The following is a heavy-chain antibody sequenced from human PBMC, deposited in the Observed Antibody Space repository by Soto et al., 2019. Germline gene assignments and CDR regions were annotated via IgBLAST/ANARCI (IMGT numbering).Heavy chain of an antibody. J-gene: IGHJ4*02. CDR3: AKPSPDCSSTSCYSCFDY. CDR2: ILYDGSNK. CDR1: GFTFSSYG. D-gene: IGHD2-2*02. V-gene: IGHV3-30*18. Sequence: QVQLVESGGGVVQPGRSLRLSCAASGFTFSSYGMHWVRQAPGKGLEWVAVILYDGSNKYYADSVKGRFTISRDNSKNTLYLQMNSLRAEDTAVYYCAKPSPDCSSTSCYSCFDYWGQGTLVTVSS.